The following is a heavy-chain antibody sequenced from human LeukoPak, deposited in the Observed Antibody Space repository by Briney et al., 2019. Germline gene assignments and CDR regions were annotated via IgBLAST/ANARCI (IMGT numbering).Heavy chain of an antibody. D-gene: IGHD3-9*01. CDR3: VKGERGYDILTGYYTLDY. CDR2: ISSNGGST. Sequence: GGSLRLSCSASGFTFSSYAMHWVRQAPGEGLEYVSAISSNGGSTYYADSVKGRFTISRDNSKNTLYLQMSSLRAEDTAVYYCVKGERGYDILTGYYTLDYWGQGTLVTVSS. V-gene: IGHV3-64D*06. CDR1: GFTFSSYA. J-gene: IGHJ4*02.